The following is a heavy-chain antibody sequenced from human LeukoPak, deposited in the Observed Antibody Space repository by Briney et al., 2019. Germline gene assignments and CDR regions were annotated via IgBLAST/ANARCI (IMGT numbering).Heavy chain of an antibody. J-gene: IGHJ6*03. D-gene: IGHD3-10*01. CDR2: ISGSGGST. CDR3: AKENRAYYYYYMDV. CDR1: GFTFSSYA. Sequence: PGGSLRLSCAASGFTFSSYAMSWVRQAPGKGLEWVSGISGSGGSTYYADSVKGRLTISRGNSKNTLYLQMNSLRAEDTAVYYCAKENRAYYYYYMDVWGKGTTVTVSS. V-gene: IGHV3-23*01.